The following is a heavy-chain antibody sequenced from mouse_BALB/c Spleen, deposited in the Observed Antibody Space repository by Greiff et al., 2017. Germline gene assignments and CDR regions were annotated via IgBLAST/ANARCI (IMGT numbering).Heavy chain of an antibody. CDR3: ARQIIGSYFDY. CDR1: GFTFSSYY. Sequence: EVQLMESGGGLVKLGGSLKLSCAASGFTFSSYYMSWVRQTPEKRLELVAAINSNGGSTYYPDTVKGRFTISRDNAKNTLYLQMSSLKSEDTALYYCARQIIGSYFDYWGQGTTLTVSS. V-gene: IGHV5-6-2*01. J-gene: IGHJ2*01. CDR2: INSNGGST.